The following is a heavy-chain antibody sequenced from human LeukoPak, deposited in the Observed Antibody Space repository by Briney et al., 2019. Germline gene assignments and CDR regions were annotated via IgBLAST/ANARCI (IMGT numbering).Heavy chain of an antibody. CDR1: GFTFSTYA. CDR2: ITGTGRST. CDR3: AKDHTLRAGDRDAFDI. J-gene: IGHJ3*02. V-gene: IGHV3-23*01. D-gene: IGHD2-21*01. Sequence: PGGSLRLSCAASGFTFSTYAMSWVRQAPGKGLEWVSAITGTGRSTYYADSVKGRFTVSRDNSKNTLYLQMNSLRAEDTAIYYCAKDHTLRAGDRDAFDIWGQGTMVTVSS.